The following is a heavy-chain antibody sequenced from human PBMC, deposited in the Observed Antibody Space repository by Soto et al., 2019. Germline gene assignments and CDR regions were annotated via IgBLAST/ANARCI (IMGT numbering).Heavy chain of an antibody. D-gene: IGHD2-15*01. Sequence: SGPTLVNPTETLTLTCTVSGFSLSNARMGVSWIRQPPGKALEWLAHIFSNDEKSYSTSLKSRLTISKDTSKSQVVLTMTNMDPVDTATYYCARTIVVVAATPDDYYYGMDVWGQGTTVTVSS. CDR3: ARTIVVVAATPDDYYYGMDV. CDR2: IFSNDEK. CDR1: GFSLSNARMG. J-gene: IGHJ6*02. V-gene: IGHV2-26*01.